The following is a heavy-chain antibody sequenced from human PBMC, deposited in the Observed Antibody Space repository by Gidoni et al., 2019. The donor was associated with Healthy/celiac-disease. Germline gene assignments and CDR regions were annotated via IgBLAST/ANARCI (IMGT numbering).Heavy chain of an antibody. CDR1: GFTFSNAW. Sequence: EVQLVESGGGLVKPGGSLRLSCAASGFTFSNAWLNWVRQAPGKGLEWVGRIKSKTDGGTTDYAAPVKGRFTSSRDDSKNTLYLQMNSLKTEDTAVYYCTTASKGGTYYYDSSGYYYFDYWGQGTLVTVSS. J-gene: IGHJ4*02. D-gene: IGHD3-22*01. V-gene: IGHV3-15*07. CDR2: IKSKTDGGTT. CDR3: TTASKGGTYYYDSSGYYYFDY.